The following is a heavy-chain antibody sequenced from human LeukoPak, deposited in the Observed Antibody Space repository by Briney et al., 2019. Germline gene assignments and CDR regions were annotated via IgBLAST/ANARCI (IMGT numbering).Heavy chain of an antibody. J-gene: IGHJ6*02. D-gene: IGHD3-3*01. Sequence: ASVKVSCNASGGTFSSYAISWVRQTPGQGLEWMGGSIPIFGTANYAQKFQGRVTITADESTSTAYMELSSLRSEDTAVYYCARALAAYYDFWSGYSHYGMDVWGQGTTVTVSS. V-gene: IGHV1-69*13. CDR1: GGTFSSYA. CDR3: ARALAAYYDFWSGYSHYGMDV. CDR2: SIPIFGTA.